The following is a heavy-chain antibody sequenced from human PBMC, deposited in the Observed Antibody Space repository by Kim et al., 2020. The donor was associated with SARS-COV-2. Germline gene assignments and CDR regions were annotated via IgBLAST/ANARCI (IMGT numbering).Heavy chain of an antibody. Sequence: NWNGGSTGYADSVKGRFTISRDNAKNSLYLQMNSLRAEDTALYHCATPDHWGQGTLVTVSS. V-gene: IGHV3-20*01. CDR3: ATPDH. J-gene: IGHJ4*02. CDR2: NWNGGST.